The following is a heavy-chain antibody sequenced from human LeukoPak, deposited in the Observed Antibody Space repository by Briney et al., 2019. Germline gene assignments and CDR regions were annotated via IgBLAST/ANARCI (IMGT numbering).Heavy chain of an antibody. CDR3: LRSRASNYGFWDS. CDR2: SNPDGRTT. V-gene: IGHV3-74*01. CDR1: GFTFCSVW. D-gene: IGHD3-10*01. J-gene: IGHJ4*02. Sequence: GGSLRLSCAASGFTFCSVWMPWVRQVPGQGLVWVSRSNPDGRTTNYAESVKGRFTISRDNAKSTLYLQMDSLRVEDTAVYYCLRSRASNYGFWDSWGQGTLVTVSS.